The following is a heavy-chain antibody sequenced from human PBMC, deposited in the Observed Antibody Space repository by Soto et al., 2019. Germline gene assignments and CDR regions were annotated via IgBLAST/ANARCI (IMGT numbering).Heavy chain of an antibody. CDR3: ARSVFP. Sequence: SETLSLTCAVFGGSFSTGGYYWNWIRQHPGKGLEWIGYFYYSGSTYYNPSLKSRVTISVNTSKNQFSLKLSSVTAADTAVYYCARSVFPWGQGTLVTVS. V-gene: IGHV4-31*11. J-gene: IGHJ5*02. CDR1: GGSFSTGGYY. CDR2: FYYSGST.